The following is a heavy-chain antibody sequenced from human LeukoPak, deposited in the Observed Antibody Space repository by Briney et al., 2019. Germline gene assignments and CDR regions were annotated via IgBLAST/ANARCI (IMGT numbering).Heavy chain of an antibody. V-gene: IGHV1-69*04. J-gene: IGHJ6*02. CDR1: GGTFSSYA. CDR3: ATYQPLLFYYGMDV. D-gene: IGHD2-21*02. Sequence: SVKVSCKASGGTFSSYAISWVRQAPGQGLEWMGRIITIFGIANYAQKFHGRVTINADKSTSPAYMELRSLGSEDTDVYYCATYQPLLFYYGMDVWGQGTTVTVSS. CDR2: IITIFGIA.